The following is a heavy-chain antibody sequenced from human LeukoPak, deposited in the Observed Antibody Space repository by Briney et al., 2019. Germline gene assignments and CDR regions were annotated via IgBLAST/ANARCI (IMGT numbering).Heavy chain of an antibody. Sequence: AGGSLRLSCAASGFTFSSYAMSWVRQAPGRGLEWVSAISGSGGSTYYADSVKGRFTISRDNSKNTLYLQMNSLRAEDTAVYYCAKDTRMLLHLFDYWGQGTLVTVSS. V-gene: IGHV3-23*01. J-gene: IGHJ4*02. CDR1: GFTFSSYA. CDR2: ISGSGGST. CDR3: AKDTRMLLHLFDY. D-gene: IGHD2-2*02.